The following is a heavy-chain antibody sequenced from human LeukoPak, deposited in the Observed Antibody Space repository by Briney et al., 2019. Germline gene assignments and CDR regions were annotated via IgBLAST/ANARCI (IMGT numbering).Heavy chain of an antibody. Sequence: RSETQSLTCTVCGGFISISNYYWAWIRQSPGKGLEWIGRMYFSGSTYYNPSLKSRFPISVDTSQNQFSLKLSSVTAAATAVYYCARRRIVATIDYWGQGTLVTVSS. J-gene: IGHJ4*02. V-gene: IGHV4-39*01. CDR1: GGFISISNYY. D-gene: IGHD5-12*01. CDR2: MYFSGST. CDR3: ARRRIVATIDY.